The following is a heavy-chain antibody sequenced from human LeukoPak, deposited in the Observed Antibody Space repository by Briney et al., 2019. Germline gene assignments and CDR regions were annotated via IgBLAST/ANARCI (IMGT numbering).Heavy chain of an antibody. CDR1: GFTFSSYS. V-gene: IGHV3-21*01. CDR2: ISSSSSYI. Sequence: GGSLRLSCAASGFTFSSYSMNWVRQAPGKGMEWVSSISSSSSYIYYTDSVKGRFTISRDNGKNSLYLQMNSPRAEDTAVYYCARGPRNIVPAAMYTLFDYWGQGTLVTVSS. CDR3: ARGPRNIVPAAMYTLFDY. D-gene: IGHD2-2*01. J-gene: IGHJ4*02.